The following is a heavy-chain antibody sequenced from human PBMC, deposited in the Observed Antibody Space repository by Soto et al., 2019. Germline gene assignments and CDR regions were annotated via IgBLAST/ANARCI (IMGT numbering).Heavy chain of an antibody. D-gene: IGHD6-6*01. V-gene: IGHV3-33*08. CDR3: ARDSNAARPYYYYYYMDV. CDR2: IRYNGSTK. J-gene: IGHJ6*03. Sequence: GGSLRLSCAASGFTFSSYAMSWVRQAPGKGLEWVSVIRYNGSTKYYADSVKGRFTISRDNSKNTLYLQMNSLRAEDTAVYYCARDSNAARPYYYYYYMDVWGKGTTVTVSS. CDR1: GFTFSSYA.